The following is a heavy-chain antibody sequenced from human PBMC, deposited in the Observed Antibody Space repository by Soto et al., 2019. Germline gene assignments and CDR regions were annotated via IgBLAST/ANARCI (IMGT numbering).Heavy chain of an antibody. CDR3: ARQGTSRGSGYAAFVF. Sequence: GESLKISCQASGYTFIYFWVAWVRQVPGKGLEWLGVIYPGASDIRYSPSFEGHVTISADKSTNTAYLQWSSLEAADTAIYYRARQGTSRGSGYAAFVFCGQGTLVTF. CDR1: GYTFIYFW. CDR2: IYPGASDI. V-gene: IGHV5-51*01. D-gene: IGHD3-10*01. J-gene: IGHJ4*02.